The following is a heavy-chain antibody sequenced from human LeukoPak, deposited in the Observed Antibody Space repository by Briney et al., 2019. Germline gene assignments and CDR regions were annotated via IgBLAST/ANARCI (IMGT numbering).Heavy chain of an antibody. CDR2: ISSSSSYI. CDR1: GFTFSSYS. V-gene: IGHV3-21*01. CDR3: ARDDIVVVPAASLDY. D-gene: IGHD2-2*01. Sequence: GGSLRLSCAASGFTFSSYSMNWVRQAPGKGLEWVSSISSSSSYIYYADSVKGRFTISRDNAKNSLYLQMNSLRAEDTAVYYCARDDIVVVPAASLDYWGQGTLVTVSS. J-gene: IGHJ4*02.